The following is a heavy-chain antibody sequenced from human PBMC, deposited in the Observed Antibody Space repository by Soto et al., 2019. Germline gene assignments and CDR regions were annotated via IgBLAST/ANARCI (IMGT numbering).Heavy chain of an antibody. V-gene: IGHV1-46*01. J-gene: IGHJ5*02. Sequence: QVQLVQSGAEVKKPGASVRISCKASGYTFTTYYMHWVRQAPGQGLEWIGIINPSGGRTTYAQNFQGRVTMTRDTSTSTVYMEVSSLRSEDTAIYYCARDGCFTATCAGGGNWFDPWGQGTPVTVSS. CDR2: INPSGGRT. CDR3: ARDGCFTATCAGGGNWFDP. D-gene: IGHD3-16*01. CDR1: GYTFTTYY.